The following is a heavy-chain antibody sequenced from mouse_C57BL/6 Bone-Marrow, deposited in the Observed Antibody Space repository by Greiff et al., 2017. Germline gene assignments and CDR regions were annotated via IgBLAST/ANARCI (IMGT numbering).Heavy chain of an antibody. V-gene: IGHV1-76*01. CDR3: ARSSLWYFGV. D-gene: IGHD1-3*01. CDR2: IYPGSGNT. CDR1: GYTFTDYY. J-gene: IGHJ1*03. Sequence: VQLQQSGAELVRPGASVKLSCKASGYTFTDYYINWVKQRPGQGLEWIARIYPGSGNTYYNEKFKGKATLTAAKSSSTAYMQLNNLTSEDSAVYFCARSSLWYFGVWGTRTTVTVSS.